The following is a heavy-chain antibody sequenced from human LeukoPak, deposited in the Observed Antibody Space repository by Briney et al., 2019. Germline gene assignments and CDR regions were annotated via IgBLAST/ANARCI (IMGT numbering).Heavy chain of an antibody. CDR2: ISGDGSGT. CDR3: AKGGISSVYHAFDI. D-gene: IGHD1-14*01. CDR1: GLTFSSYA. J-gene: IGHJ3*02. V-gene: IGHV3-23*01. Sequence: AGGSLRLSCASSGLTFSSYAMSGVRQAPGKGREWVSAISGDGSGTYYTDAVKGRFTISRDNSKNTLLLQKKSLMCEDTAVYYCAKGGISSVYHAFDIWGQGTMVTVSS.